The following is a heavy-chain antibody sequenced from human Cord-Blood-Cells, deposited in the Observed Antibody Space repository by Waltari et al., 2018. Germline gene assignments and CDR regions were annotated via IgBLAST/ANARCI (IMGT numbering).Heavy chain of an antibody. D-gene: IGHD6-6*01. V-gene: IGHV3-33*01. Sequence: QVQLVESGGGVVQPGRSLRLSCAASGFTFSSYGMHWVRQAPGKGLEWVAVIWYDGSNKYYVDSVKGRFTISRDNSKNTLYLQMNSQRAEDTAVYYWARAAGRDSSSSYFQHSRQGTLVTVSA. CDR2: IWYDGSNK. CDR3: ARAAGRDSSSSYFQH. J-gene: IGHJ1*01. CDR1: GFTFSSYG.